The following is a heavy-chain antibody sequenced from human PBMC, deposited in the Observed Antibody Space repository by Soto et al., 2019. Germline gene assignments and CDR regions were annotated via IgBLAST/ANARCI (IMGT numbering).Heavy chain of an antibody. CDR2: ISYDGSNK. Sequence: QVQLVESGGGVVQPGRSLRLSCAASGFTFSSYAMHWVRQAPGKGLEWVAVISYDGSNKYYADSVKGRFTISRDNSKNTLYLQMNCLRAEDTAVYYCARGTTSSLDYWGQGTLVTVSS. J-gene: IGHJ4*02. D-gene: IGHD1-1*01. V-gene: IGHV3-30-3*01. CDR1: GFTFSSYA. CDR3: ARGTTSSLDY.